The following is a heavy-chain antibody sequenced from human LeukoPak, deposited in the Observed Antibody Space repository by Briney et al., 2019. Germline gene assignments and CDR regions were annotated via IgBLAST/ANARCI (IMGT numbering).Heavy chain of an antibody. J-gene: IGHJ4*02. CDR2: VSPGSTGI. Sequence: PGGSLRLSCAASGFTFSSYSMHWVRQAPGKGLEWVAVVSPGSTGIFYADSLKGRFTISRDNAKNLLYLQMNSLRAGDTAVYYCAKSHIVEVTRDFDYWGQGTLVTVSS. D-gene: IGHD1-26*01. CDR3: AKSHIVEVTRDFDY. V-gene: IGHV3-21*06. CDR1: GFTFSSYS.